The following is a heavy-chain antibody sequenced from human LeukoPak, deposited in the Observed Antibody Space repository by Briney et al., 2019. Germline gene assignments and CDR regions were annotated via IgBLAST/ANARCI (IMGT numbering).Heavy chain of an antibody. CDR3: AREVGSSSHYYAVDV. CDR1: GDSVSSSSYY. Sequence: SETLSLTCTVSGDSVSSSSYYWGWIRQPPGKGPEWIGSMYYSGSTYYNPSLKSRVIISVDTSENRFSLKLTAVTAADTAVYYCAREVGSSSHYYAVDVWGRGTTVTVSS. D-gene: IGHD6-6*01. J-gene: IGHJ6*02. CDR2: MYYSGST. V-gene: IGHV4-39*07.